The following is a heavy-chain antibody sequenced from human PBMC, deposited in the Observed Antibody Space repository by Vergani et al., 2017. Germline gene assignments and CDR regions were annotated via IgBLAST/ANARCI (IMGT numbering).Heavy chain of an antibody. Sequence: EVQLVESGGGLVQPGGSLRLSCAASGFTFSSYWMSWVRQAPGKGLEWVANIKQDGSEKYYVDSVKGRFTISRDNAKNSLYLQMNSLRAEDTAVYYCAREKGTYYYGSGSYYKGPYYYYGMDVWGQRTTVTVSS. V-gene: IGHV3-7*01. CDR2: IKQDGSEK. J-gene: IGHJ6*02. CDR1: GFTFSSYW. CDR3: AREKGTYYYGSGSYYKGPYYYYGMDV. D-gene: IGHD3-10*01.